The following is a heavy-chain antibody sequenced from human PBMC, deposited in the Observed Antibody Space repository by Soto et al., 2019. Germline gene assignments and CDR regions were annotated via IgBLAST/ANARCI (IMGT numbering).Heavy chain of an antibody. CDR3: AKNGQPPYYYYGLDV. V-gene: IGHV1-18*01. D-gene: IGHD2-8*01. Sequence: QGQLVQSGAEVKMPGASVKVSCKASGYTFTRYGISWVRQAPGQGLEWMGWISGYNGDANYAQRFQVRVSMTKDTSTTTAYKQLRTLTSDDTAVYYCAKNGQPPYYYYGLDVWGQGTTVTVSS. CDR1: GYTFTRYG. CDR2: ISGYNGDA. J-gene: IGHJ6*02.